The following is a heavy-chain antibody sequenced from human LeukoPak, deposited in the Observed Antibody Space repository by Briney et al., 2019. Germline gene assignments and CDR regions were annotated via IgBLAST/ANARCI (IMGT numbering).Heavy chain of an antibody. CDR1: GGSISSGGYY. D-gene: IGHD1-20*01. CDR3: ARGDNWNYDY. Sequence: SETLSLTCTVSGGSISSGGYYWSWIRQHPGKGLEWIGYIYYSGSTYYNPSLKSRVTISVDTSKNQLSLKLSSVTAADTAVYYCARGDNWNYDYWGQGTLVTVSS. V-gene: IGHV4-31*03. CDR2: IYYSGST. J-gene: IGHJ4*02.